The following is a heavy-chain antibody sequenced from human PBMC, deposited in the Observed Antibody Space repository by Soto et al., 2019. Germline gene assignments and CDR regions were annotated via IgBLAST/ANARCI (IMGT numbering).Heavy chain of an antibody. Sequence: QVQLVESGGGVVQPGRSLRLSCAASGFTFSSYGMHWVRQAPCKGLECVAVISYDGSNKYYADSVKGRFTISRDNSKNTLYLQMNSLRAEDTAVYYCAGFEMRLRNHPGPIWGQGTMVTVSS. CDR1: GFTFSSYG. D-gene: IGHD4-17*01. CDR3: AGFEMRLRNHPGPI. J-gene: IGHJ3*02. CDR2: ISYDGSNK. V-gene: IGHV3-30*03.